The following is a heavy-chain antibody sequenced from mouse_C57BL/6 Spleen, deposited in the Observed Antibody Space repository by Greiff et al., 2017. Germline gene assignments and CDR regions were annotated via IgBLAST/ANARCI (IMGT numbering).Heavy chain of an antibody. CDR1: GYAFTNYL. CDR2: INPGSGGT. D-gene: IGHD2-13*01. J-gene: IGHJ1*03. V-gene: IGHV1-54*01. Sequence: VQLQQSGAELVRPGTSVKVSCTASGYAFTNYLIEWVKQRPGQGLEWIGGINPGSGGTKYNEKFKGKATLTADKSSSTAYMPLSSLTSEDSAVYFCARGGYGEGYFDVWSTGTTVTVSS. CDR3: ARGGYGEGYFDV.